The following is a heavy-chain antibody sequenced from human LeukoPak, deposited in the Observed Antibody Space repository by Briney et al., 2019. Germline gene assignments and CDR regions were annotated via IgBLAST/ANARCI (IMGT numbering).Heavy chain of an antibody. V-gene: IGHV4-30-4*08. CDR3: ARERGSSWLGVGGFDY. CDR1: GGSISSGDYY. CDR2: IYYGGST. D-gene: IGHD6-13*01. Sequence: TSETLSLTCTVSGGSISSGDYYWSWIRQPPGKGLEWIGYIYYGGSTYYNPSLKSRVTISVDTSKNQFSLKLSSVTAADTAVYYCARERGSSWLGVGGFDYWGQGTLVTVSS. J-gene: IGHJ4*02.